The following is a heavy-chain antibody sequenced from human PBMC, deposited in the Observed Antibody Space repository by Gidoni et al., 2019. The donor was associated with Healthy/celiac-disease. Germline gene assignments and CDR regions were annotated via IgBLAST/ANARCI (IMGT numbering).Heavy chain of an antibody. D-gene: IGHD3-22*01. J-gene: IGHJ4*02. CDR3: TRPEYYDSSGYPTVDY. CDR2: IRSKAYGGTT. V-gene: IGHV3-49*03. Sequence: EVQLVESGGGLVQPGRSLRLSCTASGFTFGDYAMSWFRQAPGKGLEWVGFIRSKAYGGTTEYAASVKGRFTISRDDSKSIAYLQMNSLKTEDTAVYYCTRPEYYDSSGYPTVDYWGQGTLVTVSS. CDR1: GFTFGDYA.